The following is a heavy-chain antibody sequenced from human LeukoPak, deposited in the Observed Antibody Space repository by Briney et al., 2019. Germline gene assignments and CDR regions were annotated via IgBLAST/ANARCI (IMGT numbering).Heavy chain of an antibody. CDR2: INPNSGGT. J-gene: IGHJ6*02. Sequence: ASVKVSCKVSGYTFTGYYMHWVRQAPGQGLEWTGWINPNSGGTNYAQKFQGRVTMTRDTSISTAYMELSRLRSDDTAVYYCATALPEYSSSWYGYYYYGMDVWGQGTTVTVSS. D-gene: IGHD6-13*01. CDR1: GYTFTGYY. CDR3: ATALPEYSSSWYGYYYYGMDV. V-gene: IGHV1-2*02.